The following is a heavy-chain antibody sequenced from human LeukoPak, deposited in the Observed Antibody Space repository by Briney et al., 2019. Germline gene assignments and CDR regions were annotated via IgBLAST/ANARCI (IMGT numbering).Heavy chain of an antibody. V-gene: IGHV3-23*01. CDR1: GFTFSSYG. Sequence: GGTLRLSCAASGFTFSSYGMSWVRQAPGKGLEWVSAISGSGGSTYYADSVKGRFTISRDNSKNTLYLQMNSLRAEDTAVYYCAKLSWFGELQYYFDYWGQGTLVTVSS. D-gene: IGHD3-10*01. J-gene: IGHJ4*02. CDR3: AKLSWFGELQYYFDY. CDR2: ISGSGGST.